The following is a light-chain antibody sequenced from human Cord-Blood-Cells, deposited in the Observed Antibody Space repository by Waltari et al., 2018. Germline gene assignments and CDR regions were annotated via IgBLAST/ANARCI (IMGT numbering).Light chain of an antibody. Sequence: SYELTQPPSVSVSPGQTARITCSGDALPKQYAYWYQQKPGQAPVLVIYKDSERPSGSPGRFSGASSGTTGTLTISGVQAEDEADYYCQSADSSGTLVVFGGGTKLTVL. V-gene: IGLV3-25*03. CDR2: KDS. CDR3: QSADSSGTLVV. CDR1: ALPKQY. J-gene: IGLJ2*01.